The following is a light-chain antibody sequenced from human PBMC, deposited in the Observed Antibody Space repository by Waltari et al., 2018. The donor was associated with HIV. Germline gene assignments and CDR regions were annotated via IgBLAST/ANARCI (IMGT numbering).Light chain of an antibody. V-gene: IGLV1-51*01. CDR3: GTWDSSLGAGV. CDR2: DNN. J-gene: IGLJ3*02. Sequence: QSVLTQPPSVSAAPGQKVTISCSGSSSNFGNSFVSWYQHLPGAAPKPLIYDNNKRPSGISDRFSGSKSGTSTTLAITGLQTGDEADYYCGTWDSSLGAGVFGGGTRLTVL. CDR1: SSNFGNSF.